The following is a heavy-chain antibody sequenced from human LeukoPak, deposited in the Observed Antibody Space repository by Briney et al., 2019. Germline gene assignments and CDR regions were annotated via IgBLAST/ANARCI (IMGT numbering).Heavy chain of an antibody. CDR2: ISGDGGKT. CDR1: GFTFDDYA. D-gene: IGHD6-13*01. Sequence: GGSLTLSCAASGFTFDDYAMHWVRHAPGKGLEWVSLISGDGGKTYYADSMKCRFTISRDNSKNSLYLQMNSLRTEDTALYYCAKDMIAVAAHTLLFDYWGQGTLVTVSS. J-gene: IGHJ4*02. CDR3: AKDMIAVAAHTLLFDY. V-gene: IGHV3-43*02.